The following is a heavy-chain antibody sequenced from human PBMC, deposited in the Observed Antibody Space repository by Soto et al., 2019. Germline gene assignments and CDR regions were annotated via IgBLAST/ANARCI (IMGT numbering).Heavy chain of an antibody. CDR3: ARDRLRGYDSSGFYS. J-gene: IGHJ4*02. CDR2: ISAYNGNT. D-gene: IGHD3-22*01. V-gene: IGHV1-18*01. Sequence: GASMKVSCKAFGYTFSRYGISWVRQAPGQGLEWMGWISAYNGNTNYAQKFEVRVTMTTATSTNTVYMELTSLKSDDTAIYYCARDRLRGYDSSGFYSWGQGTLVTVSS. CDR1: GYTFSRYG.